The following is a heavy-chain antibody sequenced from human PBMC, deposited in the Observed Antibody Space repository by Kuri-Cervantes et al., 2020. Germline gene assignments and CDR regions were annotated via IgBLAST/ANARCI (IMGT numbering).Heavy chain of an antibody. D-gene: IGHD6-13*01. J-gene: IGHJ4*02. CDR2: MNPNTGKT. V-gene: IGHV1-8*02. CDR3: ARKNYSSPGYFDY. Sequence: ASVKVSCKASGYTFTSYDINWVRQATGQGLEWMGWMNPNTGKTGYPQKFQGRVSMTRNTSISTAYTELTSLESEDTAVYYCARKNYSSPGYFDYWGQGTLVTVSS. CDR1: GYTFTSYD.